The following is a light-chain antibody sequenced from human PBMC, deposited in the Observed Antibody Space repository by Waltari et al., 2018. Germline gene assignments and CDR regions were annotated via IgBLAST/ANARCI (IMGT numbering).Light chain of an antibody. Sequence: ELVLPQSPGTLARSQRDRATPSCTASQSASGNNLAWYQQKPAQAPRLLIHGASSRATGIPDRFSGSGSGTDFTLTISRLEPEDFAVYYCQQYGRSWNTFGQGTKLEIK. J-gene: IGKJ2*01. V-gene: IGKV3-20*01. CDR3: QQYGRSWNT. CDR1: QSASGNN. CDR2: GAS.